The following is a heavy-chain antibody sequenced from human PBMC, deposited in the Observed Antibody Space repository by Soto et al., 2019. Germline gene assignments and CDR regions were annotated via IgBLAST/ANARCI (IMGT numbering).Heavy chain of an antibody. CDR1: GYTFTSYA. J-gene: IGHJ6*03. Sequence: ASVKVSCKASGYTFTSYAMHWVRQAPGQRLEWMGWINAGNGNTKYSQKFQGRVTITRDTSASTAYMELSSLRSGDTAVYYCARVPVTSRYCSGGSCYSAALYYVDVWGKGTTVTVSS. V-gene: IGHV1-3*01. D-gene: IGHD2-15*01. CDR3: ARVPVTSRYCSGGSCYSAALYYVDV. CDR2: INAGNGNT.